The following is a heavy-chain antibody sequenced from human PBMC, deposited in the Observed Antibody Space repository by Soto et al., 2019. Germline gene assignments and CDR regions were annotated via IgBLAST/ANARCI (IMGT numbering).Heavy chain of an antibody. Sequence: QVQLVQSGAEGKKPGSSVKVSCKASGGTFSSYAISWVRQAPGQGLEWMGGILPIFVTANYAQKFQDRVTITDDKSKSTAYMEVSSLRSEDTAGYYCAWDDFWSGYYCGMDVWGQGSTGTGSS. D-gene: IGHD3-3*01. CDR3: AWDDFWSGYYCGMDV. CDR2: ILPIFVTA. CDR1: GGTFSSYA. V-gene: IGHV1-69*06. J-gene: IGHJ6*02.